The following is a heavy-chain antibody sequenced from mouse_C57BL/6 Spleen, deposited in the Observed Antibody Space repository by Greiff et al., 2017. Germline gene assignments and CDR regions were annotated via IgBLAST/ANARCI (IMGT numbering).Heavy chain of an antibody. V-gene: IGHV1-26*01. CDR3: ARSRDYYGSRSFAY. D-gene: IGHD1-1*01. J-gene: IGHJ3*01. Sequence: VQLQQSGPELVKPGASVKISCKASGYTFTDYYMNWVKQSHGKSLEWIGDINPNNGGTSYNQKFKGKATLTVDKSSSTAYMELRSLTSEDSAVYYCARSRDYYGSRSFAYWGQGTLVTVAA. CDR1: GYTFTDYY. CDR2: INPNNGGT.